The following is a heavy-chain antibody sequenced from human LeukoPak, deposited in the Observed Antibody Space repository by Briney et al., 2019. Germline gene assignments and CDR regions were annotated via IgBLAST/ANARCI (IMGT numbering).Heavy chain of an antibody. V-gene: IGHV3-11*04. CDR1: GFTFSDYY. Sequence: PGGSLRLSCAASGFTFSDYYMSWIRQAPGKGLEWISYMSHSGTTVHYTDSVKGRFTISRDNSKNTLYVQMNSLRAEDTAVYFCARGYDSNLDYYYYMDVWGKGTTVTVSS. CDR3: ARGYDSNLDYYYYMDV. D-gene: IGHD3-16*01. J-gene: IGHJ6*03. CDR2: MSHSGTTV.